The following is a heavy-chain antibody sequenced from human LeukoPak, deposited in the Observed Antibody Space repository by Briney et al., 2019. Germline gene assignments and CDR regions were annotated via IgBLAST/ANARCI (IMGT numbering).Heavy chain of an antibody. V-gene: IGHV3-11*04. Sequence: GGSLRLSCAASGFTFSDYYMSWIRQAPGKGLEWVSYISSSGSTIYYADSVKGRFTISRDNAKNSLYLQMNSLRAEDTAVYYCARCLGVGPDTAMGDVWGKGTTVTVSS. CDR1: GFTFSDYY. CDR2: ISSSGSTI. D-gene: IGHD5-18*01. CDR3: ARCLGVGPDTAMGDV. J-gene: IGHJ6*04.